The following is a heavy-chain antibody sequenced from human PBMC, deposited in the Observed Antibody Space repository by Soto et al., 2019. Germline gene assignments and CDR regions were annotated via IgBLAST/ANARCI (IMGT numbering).Heavy chain of an antibody. D-gene: IGHD3-22*01. CDR3: ASLGGQQLVEPIKYYYDSSGSGIDY. CDR2: IRSKANSYAT. J-gene: IGHJ4*02. Sequence: GGSLRLSCAASGFTFSGSAMHWVRQASGKGLEWVGRIRSKANSYATAYAASVKGRLTISRDDSKNTAYLQMNSLKTEDTAVYYCASLGGQQLVEPIKYYYDSSGSGIDYWGQGT. CDR1: GFTFSGSA. V-gene: IGHV3-73*01.